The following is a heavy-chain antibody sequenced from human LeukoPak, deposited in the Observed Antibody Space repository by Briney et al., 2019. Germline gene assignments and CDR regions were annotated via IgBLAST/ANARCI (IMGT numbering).Heavy chain of an antibody. Sequence: PGGSLRLSCAVSGFTVSTYYMTWVRQVPGKGLEGVSVIYSGGSTYYADSVKGRFTISRDNSKNTLYLQMDSLRAEDTAVYYCVAYYDILTGYKYWGQGTLVTVSS. CDR1: GFTVSTYY. J-gene: IGHJ4*02. CDR3: VAYYDILTGYKY. CDR2: IYSGGST. V-gene: IGHV3-66*01. D-gene: IGHD3-9*01.